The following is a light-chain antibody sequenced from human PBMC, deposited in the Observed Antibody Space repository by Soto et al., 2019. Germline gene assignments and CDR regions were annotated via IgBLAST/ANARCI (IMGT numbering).Light chain of an antibody. J-gene: IGKJ2*01. CDR1: QALSNY. CDR2: AAS. CDR3: QHYGNSPYT. V-gene: IGKV3-20*01. Sequence: LTQSPSVLSASVGDTVTITCRASQALSNYLAWYQHKPGQAPRLLIYAASSSATGVPGRFSGSGSGTEFTLTISRLESEDFAVYYCQHYGNSPYTFGQGTKLEI.